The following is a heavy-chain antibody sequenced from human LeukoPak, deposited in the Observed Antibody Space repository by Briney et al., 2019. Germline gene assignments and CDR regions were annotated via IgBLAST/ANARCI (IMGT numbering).Heavy chain of an antibody. V-gene: IGHV4-59*01. J-gene: IGHJ3*02. Sequence: SETLSLTCTVSAGSINNYYWSWIRHPPGKGLEWIGYIYYSGSTNYNPSLKRRVTISVDTSKKQVSLNLSSVTAADTAVYYCAGWLVRVAFDIWGQGTMVTVSS. CDR3: AGWLVRVAFDI. D-gene: IGHD6-19*01. CDR2: IYYSGST. CDR1: AGSINNYY.